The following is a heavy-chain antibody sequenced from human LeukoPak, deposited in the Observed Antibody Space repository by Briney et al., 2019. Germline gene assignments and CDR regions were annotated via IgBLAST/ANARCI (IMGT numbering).Heavy chain of an antibody. Sequence: PSETLSLTCTVSGGSISSSSYYWGWIRQPPGKGLEWIGSIYYSGSTYYNPSLKSRVTISVDTSKNQFSLKLSSVTAADTAVYYCARGPRTLRLTGTTFDYWGQGTLVTVSS. D-gene: IGHD1-7*01. CDR3: ARGPRTLRLTGTTFDY. J-gene: IGHJ4*02. CDR1: GGSISSSSYY. V-gene: IGHV4-39*07. CDR2: IYYSGST.